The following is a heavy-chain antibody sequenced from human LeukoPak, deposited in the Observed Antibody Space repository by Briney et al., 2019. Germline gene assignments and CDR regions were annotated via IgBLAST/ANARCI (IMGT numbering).Heavy chain of an antibody. V-gene: IGHV1-2*04. Sequence: ASVKVSCKASGYTFTDYYLHWVRQAPGQGLEWMGWINPKSGGTNYAQKFHDWVTLTRDTSISSAYMELRRLRSDDTAVYYCARGGPVWFGELPNWFDPWGQGTLVTVSS. J-gene: IGHJ5*02. CDR1: GYTFTDYY. CDR3: ARGGPVWFGELPNWFDP. D-gene: IGHD3-10*01. CDR2: INPKSGGT.